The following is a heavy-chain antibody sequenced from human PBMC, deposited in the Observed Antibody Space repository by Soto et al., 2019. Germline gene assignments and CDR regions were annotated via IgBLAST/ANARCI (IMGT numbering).Heavy chain of an antibody. CDR3: ARGFTYYYYSSGYSRDAFDI. V-gene: IGHV1-18*04. Sequence: ASVKVSCKASGYTFTSYGISWVRQAPGQGLEWMGWISAYNGNTNYAQKLQGRVTMTTDTSTSTAYMELRSLRSDDTAVYYCARGFTYYYYSSGYSRDAFDIWGQGTMVTVSS. D-gene: IGHD3-22*01. CDR2: ISAYNGNT. J-gene: IGHJ3*02. CDR1: GYTFTSYG.